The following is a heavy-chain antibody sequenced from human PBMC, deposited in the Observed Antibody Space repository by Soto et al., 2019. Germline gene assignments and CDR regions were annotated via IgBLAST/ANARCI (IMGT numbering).Heavy chain of an antibody. CDR1: GFTXSXYG. CDR2: ISYDGSNK. Sequence: QVQLVESGGGVVQPGRSLRLSCAAXGFTXSXYGMHWVRXAPGKGLEWVAVISYDGSNKYYADSVKGRFTISRDNSKNTLYLQMNSLRAEDTAVYYCATYDILTGYYADYWGQGTLVTVSS. D-gene: IGHD3-9*01. CDR3: ATYDILTGYYADY. J-gene: IGHJ4*02. V-gene: IGHV3-30*03.